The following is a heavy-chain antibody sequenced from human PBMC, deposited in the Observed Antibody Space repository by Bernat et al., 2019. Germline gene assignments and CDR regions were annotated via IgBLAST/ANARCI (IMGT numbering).Heavy chain of an antibody. Sequence: QVQLVQSGAEVKKPGASVKVSCKASGYTFTGYDMHWVRQAPGQGLEWMGRINSNSGGTNYAQKFQGRVTMTRDTSISTAYMELSRLSSDDTAVYYCARMVQGVIITGFDCWGQGTLVTVSS. V-gene: IGHV1-2*06. CDR3: ARMVQGVIITGFDC. CDR1: GYTFTGYD. CDR2: INSNSGGT. D-gene: IGHD3-10*01. J-gene: IGHJ4*02.